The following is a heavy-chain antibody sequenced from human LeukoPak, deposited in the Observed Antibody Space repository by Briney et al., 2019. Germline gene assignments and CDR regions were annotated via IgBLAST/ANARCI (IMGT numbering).Heavy chain of an antibody. CDR3: AKDMNSSWYGGLAY. D-gene: IGHD6-13*01. CDR2: ISGDGGST. V-gene: IGHV3-43*02. J-gene: IGHJ4*02. CDR1: GFTFDDYA. Sequence: GGSLRLSCAASGFTFDDYAMHWVRQAPGKGLEWVTLISGDGGSTYYADSVKGRFTISRDNSKNSLYLQMNSLRTEDTALYYCAKDMNSSWYGGLAYWGKGTLVTVSS.